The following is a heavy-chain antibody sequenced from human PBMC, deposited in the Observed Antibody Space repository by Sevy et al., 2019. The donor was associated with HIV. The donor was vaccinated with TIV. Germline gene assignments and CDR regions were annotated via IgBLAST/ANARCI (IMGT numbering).Heavy chain of an antibody. Sequence: GGSLRLSCAASGFPFSYYWMHWVRQAPGKGLEWVATINQDESTKFYVDSMKGRFTVSRDNAKNFLYLLMNSLRAEETAIYYCVADYSAGWAFGSWGQGTLVTVSS. CDR3: VADYSAGWAFGS. D-gene: IGHD6-19*01. CDR1: GFPFSYYW. V-gene: IGHV3-7*03. J-gene: IGHJ5*02. CDR2: INQDESTK.